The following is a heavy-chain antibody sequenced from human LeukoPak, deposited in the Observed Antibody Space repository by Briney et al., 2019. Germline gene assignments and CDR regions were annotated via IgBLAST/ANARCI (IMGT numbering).Heavy chain of an antibody. V-gene: IGHV1-69*05. D-gene: IGHD3-22*01. CDR3: ESPDLYDSSGYYSY. CDR1: GGTFSSYA. Sequence: AASVKVSCKASGGTFSSYAISWVRQAPGQGLEWMGGIIPIFGTANYAQKFQGRVTITTDESTSTAYMELSSLRSEDTAVYYCESPDLYDSSGYYSYWGQGTLVTVSS. CDR2: IIPIFGTA. J-gene: IGHJ4*02.